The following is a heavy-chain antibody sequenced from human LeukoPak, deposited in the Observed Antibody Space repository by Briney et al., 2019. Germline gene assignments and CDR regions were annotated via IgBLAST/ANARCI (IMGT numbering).Heavy chain of an antibody. V-gene: IGHV4-39*07. CDR3: ARLTPTYYDFWSGSSPGYFDY. Sequence: PSETLSLTCTVSGGSISSSSYYWGWIRQPPGKGLEWIGSIYYSGSTYYNPSLKSRVTISVDTSKNQFSLKLSSVTAADTAVYYCARLTPTYYDFWSGSSPGYFDYWGQGTLVTVSS. J-gene: IGHJ4*02. D-gene: IGHD3-3*01. CDR2: IYYSGST. CDR1: GGSISSSSYY.